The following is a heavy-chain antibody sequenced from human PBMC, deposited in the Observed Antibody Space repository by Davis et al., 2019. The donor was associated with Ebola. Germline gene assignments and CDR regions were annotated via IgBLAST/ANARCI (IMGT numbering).Heavy chain of an antibody. J-gene: IGHJ4*02. CDR2: ISAGATAP. CDR1: EFTFSSYG. Sequence: PGRSLRLSCLAPEFTFSSYGMTWVRHAPGKGLEWVSSISAGATAPYYADSVKGRFTISRDNSKYTLSLQMDSLRADDTAVYYCAKSFLITGSHMSEFRGVDYWGQGTVVTVSS. D-gene: IGHD2-8*02. V-gene: IGHV3-23*01. CDR3: AKSFLITGSHMSEFRGVDY.